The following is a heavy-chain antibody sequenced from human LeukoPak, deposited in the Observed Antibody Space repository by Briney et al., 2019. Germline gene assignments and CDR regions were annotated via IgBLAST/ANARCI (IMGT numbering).Heavy chain of an antibody. J-gene: IGHJ6*03. Sequence: GASVKVSCKASGYTFTSYDINWVRQATGQGLEWMGGIIPIFGTANYAQKFQGRVTITADESTSTAYMELSSLRSEDTAVYYCARAYYDILTGFYNAYYYMDVWGKGTTVTISS. V-gene: IGHV1-69*13. CDR2: IIPIFGTA. CDR1: GYTFTSYD. CDR3: ARAYYDILTGFYNAYYYMDV. D-gene: IGHD3-9*01.